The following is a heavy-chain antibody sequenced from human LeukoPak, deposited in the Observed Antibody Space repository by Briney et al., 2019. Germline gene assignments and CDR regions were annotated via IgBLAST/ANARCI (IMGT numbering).Heavy chain of an antibody. CDR1: GFTFSSYS. Sequence: GGSLRLSCAASGFTFSSYSMNWVRQAPGKGLEWVSSISSSSSYIYYADSVKGRFTISRDNAKNSLYLQTNSLRAEDTAVYYCARDGEYSSSWDPGAFDIWGQGTMVTVSS. V-gene: IGHV3-21*01. D-gene: IGHD6-13*01. CDR2: ISSSSSYI. J-gene: IGHJ3*02. CDR3: ARDGEYSSSWDPGAFDI.